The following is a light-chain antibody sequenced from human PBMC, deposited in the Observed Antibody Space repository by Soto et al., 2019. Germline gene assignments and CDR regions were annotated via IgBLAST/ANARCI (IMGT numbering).Light chain of an antibody. J-gene: IGKJ2*01. CDR2: AAS. Sequence: EIVLTQSPGTLSLSPGERATLSCRASRSFASSYLAWYQHKPGQAPKLLIYAASIRATGVPDRFSGSGSGTAFSLTISRLEPEDSAVYYCQQYGASPPYTFGPGTKVQIK. V-gene: IGKV3-20*01. CDR3: QQYGASPPYT. CDR1: RSFASSY.